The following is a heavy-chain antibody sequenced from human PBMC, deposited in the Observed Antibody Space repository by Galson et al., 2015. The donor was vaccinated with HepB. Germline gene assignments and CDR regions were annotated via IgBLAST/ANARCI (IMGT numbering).Heavy chain of an antibody. J-gene: IGHJ6*04. CDR2: IGLSDTTV. V-gene: IGHV3-48*02. Sequence: FLRLSCAASGFSITSDMNWVRQAPGKGPEWLAHIGLSDTTVHYADSVQGRFTILRDNAKNSLYLQMSSLTDEDTATYYCASGLTTLDVWGKGTTVTVSS. D-gene: IGHD3-3*01. CDR1: GFSITSD. CDR3: ASGLTTLDV.